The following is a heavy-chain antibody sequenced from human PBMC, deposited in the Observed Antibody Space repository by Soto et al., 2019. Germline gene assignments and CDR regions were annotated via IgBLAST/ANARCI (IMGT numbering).Heavy chain of an antibody. J-gene: IGHJ4*02. CDR2: IRSKPDNYAT. CDR1: GFTFSGSA. V-gene: IGHV3-73*01. D-gene: IGHD2-8*01. CDR3: TSLYCTNGVCLS. Sequence: EVQLVESGGGLVQPGESLKLSCAGSGFTFSGSAILWVRQASGKGLEWVGRIRSKPDNYATAYGASVKGRFTISRDDSKNTAYLQMNSLKTEDTAVYYCTSLYCTNGVCLSWGQGTLVTVSS.